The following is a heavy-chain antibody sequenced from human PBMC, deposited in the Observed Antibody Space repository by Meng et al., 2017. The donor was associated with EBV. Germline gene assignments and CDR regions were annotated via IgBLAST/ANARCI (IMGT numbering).Heavy chain of an antibody. CDR3: AHIIAARPFDY. D-gene: IGHD6-6*01. CDR1: WSSLSTRGVG. Sequence: ITLKESGPTLVQPPPTLALTCTFSWSSLSTRGVGVGWIRQPPGKALEWLALIYWDDDKRYSPSLKSRLTITKDTSKNQVVLTMTNMDPVDAATYYCAHIIAARPFDYWGQGTLVTVSS. CDR2: IYWDDDK. J-gene: IGHJ4*02. V-gene: IGHV2-5*02.